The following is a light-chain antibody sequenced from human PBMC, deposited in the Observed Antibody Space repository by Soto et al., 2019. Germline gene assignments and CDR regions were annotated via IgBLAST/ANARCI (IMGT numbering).Light chain of an antibody. CDR1: QSISTW. Sequence: DIQMTQSPSTLSASVGDGVTITCRANQSISTWLAWYQQEPGKAPKLLIYKASHLDSGVPSRFSGSGSGTEFPLTISSLQPDDFATYYCQQYNSYSRTFGQGTKVEIK. J-gene: IGKJ1*01. CDR2: KAS. CDR3: QQYNSYSRT. V-gene: IGKV1-5*03.